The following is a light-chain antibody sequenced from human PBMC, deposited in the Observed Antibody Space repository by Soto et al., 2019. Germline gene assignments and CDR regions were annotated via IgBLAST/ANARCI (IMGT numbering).Light chain of an antibody. CDR2: AAS. CDR1: QDISNS. Sequence: DIQMTQSPSSVSASVGDRVTITCRASQDISNSLAWYQQKPGAAPKLLMYAASSLQSGVPSRFSGSRSGTDFTLTISSLQPEDFATYYCQQANNFPITFGQGTRLDIK. CDR3: QQANNFPIT. V-gene: IGKV1-12*01. J-gene: IGKJ5*01.